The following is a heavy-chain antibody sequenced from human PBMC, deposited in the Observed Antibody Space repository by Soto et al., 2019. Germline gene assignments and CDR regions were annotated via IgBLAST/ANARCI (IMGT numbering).Heavy chain of an antibody. CDR3: AKDGAPSYYDSSGLLFDY. CDR1: GFTFSSYA. CDR2: ISGSGGST. V-gene: IGHV3-23*01. J-gene: IGHJ4*02. Sequence: EVQLLESGGGLVQPGGSLRLSCAASGFTFSSYAMSWVRQAPGKGLEWVSAISGSGGSTYYADSVKGRFTISRDNSKNTLYLQMNSQRAEVTAVYYCAKDGAPSYYDSSGLLFDYWGQGTPVTVSS. D-gene: IGHD3-22*01.